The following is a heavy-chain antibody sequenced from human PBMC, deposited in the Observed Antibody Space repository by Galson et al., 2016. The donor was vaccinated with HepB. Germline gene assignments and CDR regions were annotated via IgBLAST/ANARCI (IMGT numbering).Heavy chain of an antibody. J-gene: IGHJ5*02. Sequence: SLRLSCAASGFTFSGYKMNWVRQAPGKALEWVSYISTTSSAIYYADSVKGRFSISRDNAESSLYLQMTSLRDEDTGLYFCARDTGVVPCFDPWGQGTLVTVFS. CDR1: GFTFSGYK. CDR3: ARDTGVVPCFDP. V-gene: IGHV3-48*02. D-gene: IGHD2-15*01. CDR2: ISTTSSAI.